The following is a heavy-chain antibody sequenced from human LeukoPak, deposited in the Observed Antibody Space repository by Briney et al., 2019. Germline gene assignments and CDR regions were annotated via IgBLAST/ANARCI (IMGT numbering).Heavy chain of an antibody. CDR2: IYYSGST. CDR3: ARDPRSGLAEY. J-gene: IGHJ4*02. Sequence: PSETLSLTCTVSGGSINSYYWSWIRQPPGKGLEWIGYIYYSGSTIYNPSLKSRVTISIDTSKNQFSLKLNSVTAADTAVYYCARDPRSGLAEYWGRGALVTVSS. V-gene: IGHV4-59*01. D-gene: IGHD6-19*01. CDR1: GGSINSYY.